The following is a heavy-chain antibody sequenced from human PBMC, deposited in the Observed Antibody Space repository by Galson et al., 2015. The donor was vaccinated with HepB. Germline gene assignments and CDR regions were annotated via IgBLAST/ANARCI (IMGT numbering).Heavy chain of an antibody. J-gene: IGHJ4*02. D-gene: IGHD3-10*01. Sequence: SLRLSCAVSGFTFSSYGMHWVRQAPGKGLEWVAVISYDGSNKYYADSVKGRFTISRDNSKNTLYLQMNSLRAEDTAVYYCAKDLRQYGLYYFDYWGQGTLVTVSS. CDR3: AKDLRQYGLYYFDY. V-gene: IGHV3-30*18. CDR2: ISYDGSNK. CDR1: GFTFSSYG.